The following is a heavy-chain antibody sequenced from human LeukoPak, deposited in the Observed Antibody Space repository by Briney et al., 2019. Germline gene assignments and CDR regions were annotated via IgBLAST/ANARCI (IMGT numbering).Heavy chain of an antibody. CDR3: ARVDGGKPL. J-gene: IGHJ4*02. CDR2: ISPYSGTT. CDR1: GYNFVSYG. V-gene: IGHV1-2*02. D-gene: IGHD4-23*01. Sequence: GASVKVSCKASGYNFVSYGIDWVRQAPGQGLEWLGWISPYSGTTIYAQNLQGRVTMTRDTSISTAYMELRRLRSDDTAVYYCARVDGGKPLWGQGTLVTVSS.